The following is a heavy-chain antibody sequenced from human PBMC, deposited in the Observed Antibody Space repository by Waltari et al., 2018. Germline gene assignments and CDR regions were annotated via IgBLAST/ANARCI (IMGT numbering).Heavy chain of an antibody. CDR2: IYTSGST. Sequence: QVLLQESGPGLVKPSETLSLTCTVSGGSISGYYWNWIRQPPGKGLEWIGRIYTSGSTNYNPSLKSRVTISINTSNNQFSLKLSSVTAADTAVYYCARDHYCSGGAYYPGGSAFDIWGQGTMVTVSS. D-gene: IGHD2-15*01. CDR1: GGSISGYY. J-gene: IGHJ3*02. V-gene: IGHV4-4*07. CDR3: ARDHYCSGGAYYPGGSAFDI.